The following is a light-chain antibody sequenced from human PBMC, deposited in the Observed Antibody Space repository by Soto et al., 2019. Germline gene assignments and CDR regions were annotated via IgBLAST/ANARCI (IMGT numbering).Light chain of an antibody. Sequence: EIVMTQSPGTLSLSPGERATLSCRASQSVSSYLAWYQQKPGQAPRLLICDASSRAPSSPDRFSGSGSGTDFTPTISRLEPEDFAVYYCQQYGRSPGLFTFGPGTKVDIK. CDR1: QSVSSY. CDR2: DAS. V-gene: IGKV3-20*01. J-gene: IGKJ3*01. CDR3: QQYGRSPGLFT.